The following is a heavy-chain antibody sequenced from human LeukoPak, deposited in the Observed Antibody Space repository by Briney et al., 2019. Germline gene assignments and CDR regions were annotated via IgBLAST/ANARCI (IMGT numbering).Heavy chain of an antibody. CDR3: AREGYDFWSGYYGY. V-gene: IGHV4-61*02. CDR2: IYTSGST. D-gene: IGHD3-3*01. J-gene: IGHJ4*02. Sequence: PSETLSLTCTVSGGSISSGSYYWSWIRQPAGKGLEWIGRIYTSGSTNYNPSLKSRVTISVDTSKNQFSLKLSSVTAADTAVYYCAREGYDFWSGYYGYWGQGTLVTVSS. CDR1: GGSISSGSYY.